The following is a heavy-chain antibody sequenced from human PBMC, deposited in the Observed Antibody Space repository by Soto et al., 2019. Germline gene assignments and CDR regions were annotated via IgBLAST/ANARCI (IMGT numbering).Heavy chain of an antibody. V-gene: IGHV4-59*01. D-gene: IGHD6-13*01. Sequence: LTCTVSGGSISSYYWSWIRQPPGKGLEWIGYIYYSGSTNYNPSLKSRVTISVDTSKNQFSLKLSSVTAADTAVYYCAGASIAAAGRGPYYYYGMDVWGQGTTVTVSS. CDR3: AGASIAAAGRGPYYYYGMDV. J-gene: IGHJ6*02. CDR1: GGSISSYY. CDR2: IYYSGST.